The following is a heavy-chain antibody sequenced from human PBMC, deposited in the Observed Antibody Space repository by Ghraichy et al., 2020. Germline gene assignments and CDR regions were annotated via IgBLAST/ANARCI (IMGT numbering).Heavy chain of an antibody. Sequence: SETLSLTCTVSGGSVSSGSYYWSWIRQPPGKGLEWIGYIYYDGSTNYNPSLKSRVTISVDTSKNQFSLKLTSVAAADTAVYYCARELRFLEWKPYFDYWGQGTLVTVSS. CDR1: GGSVSSGSYY. D-gene: IGHD3-3*01. V-gene: IGHV4-61*01. CDR3: ARELRFLEWKPYFDY. J-gene: IGHJ4*02. CDR2: IYYDGST.